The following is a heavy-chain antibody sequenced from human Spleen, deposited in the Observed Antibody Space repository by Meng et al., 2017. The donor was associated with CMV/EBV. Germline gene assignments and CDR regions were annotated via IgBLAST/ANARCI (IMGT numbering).Heavy chain of an antibody. J-gene: IGHJ4*02. Sequence: GGSLRLSCAASGITFSSYAMNWVRQAPGKGLEWVSAIGGSGGSAYYADSVKGRFTISRDISKSTMYLQMNSLRVEDTAVYYCARGIPAAGSYYFDYWGQGTLVTVSS. CDR3: ARGIPAAGSYYFDY. V-gene: IGHV3-23*01. CDR1: GITFSSYA. D-gene: IGHD6-13*01. CDR2: IGGSGGSA.